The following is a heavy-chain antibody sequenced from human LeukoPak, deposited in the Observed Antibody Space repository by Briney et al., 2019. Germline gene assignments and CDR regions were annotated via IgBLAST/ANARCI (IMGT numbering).Heavy chain of an antibody. D-gene: IGHD5-12*01. CDR2: ISSGSSAI. Sequence: GGSLRLSCAASGFTLSIYSMNWVRQAPGKGLEWISYISSGSSAIYYADSVKGRFTISRDNAKNSLYLQMNSLRDEDTAVYYCARPKRYSAYDCDYWGQGTLVTVSS. J-gene: IGHJ4*02. V-gene: IGHV3-48*02. CDR3: ARPKRYSAYDCDY. CDR1: GFTLSIYS.